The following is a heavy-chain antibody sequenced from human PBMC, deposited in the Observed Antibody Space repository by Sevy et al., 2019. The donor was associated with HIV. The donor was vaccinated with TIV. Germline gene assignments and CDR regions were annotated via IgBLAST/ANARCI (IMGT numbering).Heavy chain of an antibody. J-gene: IGHJ4*02. CDR3: ARDLPPSATTVAHFDY. CDR2: ISNSGSAK. Sequence: GGSLRLSCTASGFPFGSYEMNWVRQAPGKGLEWVSYISNSGSAKYYSDSVRGRFTISRDNAKKSLYLQMNSLRAEDTAVYYCARDLPPSATTVAHFDYWGRGTLVTVSS. V-gene: IGHV3-48*03. D-gene: IGHD4-17*01. CDR1: GFPFGSYE.